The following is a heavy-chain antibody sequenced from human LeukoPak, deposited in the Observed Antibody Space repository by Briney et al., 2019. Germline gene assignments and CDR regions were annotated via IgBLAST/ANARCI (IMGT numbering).Heavy chain of an antibody. CDR3: TRDMARWQWLVPHWFDY. Sequence: GGSLRLSCTASGFTFGDYAMSWVRQAPGKGLEWVGFIRSKAYGGTTEYAASVKGRFTISRDDSKSIASLQMNSLKTEDTAVYYCTRDMARWQWLVPHWFDYWGQGTLVTVSP. CDR1: GFTFGDYA. J-gene: IGHJ4*02. D-gene: IGHD6-19*01. CDR2: IRSKAYGGTT. V-gene: IGHV3-49*04.